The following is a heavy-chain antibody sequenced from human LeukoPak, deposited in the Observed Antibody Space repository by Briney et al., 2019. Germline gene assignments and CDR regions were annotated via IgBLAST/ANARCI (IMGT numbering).Heavy chain of an antibody. V-gene: IGHV1-69*13. J-gene: IGHJ4*02. CDR1: GGTFSCYA. Sequence: SVKVSCKASGGTFSCYAISWVRQAPGQGLEWMGGIIPIFGTANYAQKFQGRVTITADESTSTAYMELSSLRSEDTAVYYCATSWGGSGYYYYFDYWGQGTLVTVSS. CDR3: ATSWGGSGYYYYFDY. D-gene: IGHD3-22*01. CDR2: IIPIFGTA.